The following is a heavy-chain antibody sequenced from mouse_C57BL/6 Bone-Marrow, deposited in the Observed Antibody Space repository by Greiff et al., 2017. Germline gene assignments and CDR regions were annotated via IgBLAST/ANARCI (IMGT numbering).Heavy chain of an antibody. CDR1: GFTFSDYG. CDR2: ISSGSSTI. V-gene: IGHV5-17*01. Sequence: DVHLVESGGGLVKPGGSLKLSCAASGFTFSDYGMHWVRQAPEKGLEWVAYISSGSSTIYYADTVKGRFTISRDNGKNTLFLQMTSLRSEDTSMYYCARSYYYAMDYWGQGTSVTVSS. J-gene: IGHJ4*01. CDR3: ARSYYYAMDY.